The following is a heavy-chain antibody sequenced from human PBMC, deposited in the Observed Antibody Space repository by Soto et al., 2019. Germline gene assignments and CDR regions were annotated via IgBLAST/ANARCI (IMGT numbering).Heavy chain of an antibody. CDR2: ISGSGGST. Sequence: GGSLRLSCAASGFTFSSYAMSWVRQAPGKGLEWVSAISGSGGSTYYADSVKGRFTISRDNSKNTLYLQMNSLRAEDTAVYYCAKLPKKVVVVTEQRGYNWFDTWGQGTLVTVSS. CDR1: GFTFSSYA. V-gene: IGHV3-23*01. CDR3: AKLPKKVVVVTEQRGYNWFDT. J-gene: IGHJ5*02. D-gene: IGHD2-21*02.